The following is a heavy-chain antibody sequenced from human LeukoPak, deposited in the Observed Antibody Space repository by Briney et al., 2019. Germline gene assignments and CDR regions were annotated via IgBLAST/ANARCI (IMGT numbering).Heavy chain of an antibody. Sequence: ASVKVSCKASGYTFTSYGISWVRQAPGQGLEWMGWISAYNGNTNYAQKLQGRVTMTTDTSTSTAYMELSSLRSEDMAVYYCARGTTGMGYDYWGQGTLVTVSS. CDR1: GYTFTSYG. J-gene: IGHJ4*02. V-gene: IGHV1-18*03. CDR2: ISAYNGNT. CDR3: ARGTTGMGYDY. D-gene: IGHD1-1*01.